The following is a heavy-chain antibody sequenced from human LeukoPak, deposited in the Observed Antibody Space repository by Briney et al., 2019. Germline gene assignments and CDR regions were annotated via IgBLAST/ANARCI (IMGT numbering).Heavy chain of an antibody. J-gene: IGHJ5*02. CDR1: GGSISSSSHY. CDR3: ARHIVVVSTPADWFDP. V-gene: IGHV4-39*01. Sequence: PSETLSLTCTVSGGSISSSSHYWGWIRQPPGRGLEWIGSIYYSGSTYYNPSLKSRVTISVDTSKNQFSLKLSSVSAADTAVYHCARHIVVVSTPADWFDPWGQGTLATVSS. CDR2: IYYSGST. D-gene: IGHD2-21*01.